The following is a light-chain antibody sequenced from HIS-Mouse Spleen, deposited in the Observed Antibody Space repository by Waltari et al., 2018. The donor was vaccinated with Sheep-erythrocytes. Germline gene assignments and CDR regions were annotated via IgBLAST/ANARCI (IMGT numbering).Light chain of an antibody. CDR2: EGS. CDR1: SSDVGSYNL. V-gene: IGLV2-23*01. J-gene: IGLJ3*02. Sequence: QSALTQPASVSGSPGQSITISCTGTSSDVGSYNLVSWYQQHPGKAPKLMIYEGSKRPSGVSNRFSGSKSGNMASLTISGVQAEDEADYYCCSYAGSSTPWVFGGGTKLTVL. CDR3: CSYAGSSTPWV.